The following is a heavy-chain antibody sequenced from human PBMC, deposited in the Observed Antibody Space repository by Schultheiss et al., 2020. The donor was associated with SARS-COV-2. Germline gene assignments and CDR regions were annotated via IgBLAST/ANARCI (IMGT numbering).Heavy chain of an antibody. CDR2: ISYDGSNK. Sequence: GGSLRLSCAASGFTFSSYGMHWVRQAPGKGLEWVAVISYDGSNKYYADSVKGRFTISRDNSKNTLYLQMNSLRAEDTAVYYCAARRSTVTIFGVVIRDFDYWGPGNLVTVSS. CDR1: GFTFSSYG. J-gene: IGHJ4*02. D-gene: IGHD3-3*01. CDR3: AARRSTVTIFGVVIRDFDY. V-gene: IGHV3-30*03.